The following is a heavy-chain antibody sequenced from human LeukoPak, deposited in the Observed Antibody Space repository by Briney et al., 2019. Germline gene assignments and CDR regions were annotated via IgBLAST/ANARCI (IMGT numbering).Heavy chain of an antibody. V-gene: IGHV3-33*01. CDR1: GFTFSSYG. CDR3: ARDRRGSYSGMDV. J-gene: IGHJ6*02. Sequence: GGSLRLSCAASGFTFSSYGMHWVRQAPGKGLEWVAVIWYDGSNKYYADSEKGRFTISRDNSKNTLYLQMNSLRAEDTAVYYCARDRRGSYSGMDVWGQGTTVTVSS. D-gene: IGHD1-26*01. CDR2: IWYDGSNK.